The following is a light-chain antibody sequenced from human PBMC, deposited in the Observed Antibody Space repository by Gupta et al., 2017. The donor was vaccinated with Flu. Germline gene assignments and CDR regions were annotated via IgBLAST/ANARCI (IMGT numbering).Light chain of an antibody. J-gene: IGLJ1*01. Sequence: GQSITISCTGTSSDVGGYNYVSWYQQHPGKAPNLMIYEVSNRPSGVSNRFSGSKSGNTASLTISGLQAEDEADYYCSSYTSSSTSLYVFGTGTKVTVL. CDR3: SSYTSSSTSLYV. CDR2: EVS. V-gene: IGLV2-14*01. CDR1: SSDVGGYNY.